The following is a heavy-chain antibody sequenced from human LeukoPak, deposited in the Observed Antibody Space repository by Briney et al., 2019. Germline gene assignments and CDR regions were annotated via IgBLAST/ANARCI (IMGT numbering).Heavy chain of an antibody. V-gene: IGHV3-23*01. D-gene: IGHD2-15*01. CDR1: GFTFSSYA. Sequence: GGSLRLSCAASGFTFSSYAMSWVRQSPGKGLEWVSTFTSSGGSTYYADSVKGRFTISRDSSKNTLFLQMNSLRAEDTAVYYCAKYCSGGNCYSGLYWGQGTLVTVSS. CDR2: FTSSGGST. J-gene: IGHJ4*02. CDR3: AKYCSGGNCYSGLY.